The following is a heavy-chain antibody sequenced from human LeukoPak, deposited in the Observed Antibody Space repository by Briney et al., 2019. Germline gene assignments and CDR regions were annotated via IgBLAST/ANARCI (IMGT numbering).Heavy chain of an antibody. V-gene: IGHV1-8*03. J-gene: IGHJ5*02. D-gene: IGHD7-27*01. CDR3: ARRKFLGWFDP. CDR2: LNPNSGNA. CDR1: GYIFTTYD. Sequence: ASEKVSCKASGYIFTTYDIGWVRQATGQGLEWMGWLNPNSGNAGYAQKFQGRVTISRNTSISTAYMELSSLRSDDTAIYYCARRKFLGWFDPWGQGTLVTVSS.